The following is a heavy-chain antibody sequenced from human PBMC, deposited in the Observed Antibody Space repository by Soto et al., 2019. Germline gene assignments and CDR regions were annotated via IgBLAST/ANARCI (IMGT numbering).Heavy chain of an antibody. CDR1: GFTFSTFA. J-gene: IGHJ4*02. V-gene: IGHV3-30-3*01. CDR2: ISNDGRNN. Sequence: GGSLRLSCAASGFTFSTFAMHWVRQAPGKGLEWVAVISNDGRNNYYADSVKGRFTISRDNSKSTLCLQMNSLRAEDTAVYYCAKVVKSYSNGNDYWGQGTLVTVSS. CDR3: AKVVKSYSNGNDY. D-gene: IGHD1-1*01.